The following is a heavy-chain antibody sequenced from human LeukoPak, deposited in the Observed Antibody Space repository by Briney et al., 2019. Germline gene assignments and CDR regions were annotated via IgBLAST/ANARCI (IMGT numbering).Heavy chain of an antibody. J-gene: IGHJ6*02. V-gene: IGHV4-61*02. CDR1: GGSISSGSYY. CDR2: IYTSGST. Sequence: PSQTLSLTCTVSGGSISSGSYYRSWIRQPAGKGLEWIGRIYTSGSTNYNPSLKSRVTISVDTSKNQLSLKLSSVTAADTAVYYCASIDTAMVDNYYYGMDVWGQGTTVTVSS. CDR3: ASIDTAMVDNYYYGMDV. D-gene: IGHD5-18*01.